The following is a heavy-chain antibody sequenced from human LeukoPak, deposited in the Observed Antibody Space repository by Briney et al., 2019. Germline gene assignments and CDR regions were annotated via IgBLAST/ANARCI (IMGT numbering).Heavy chain of an antibody. CDR2: INHSGNT. Sequence: SETLSLTCAVYGGSFSDYYWGWIRQPPGKGLEWIGEINHSGNTNYNPSLKSRVTISVDTSNNHFSLKLSSVTAADTAVYYCARWGRGAVAGKPYYYYMNVWGKGTTVTVSS. V-gene: IGHV4-34*01. D-gene: IGHD6-19*01. CDR3: ARWGRGAVAGKPYYYYMNV. CDR1: GGSFSDYY. J-gene: IGHJ6*03.